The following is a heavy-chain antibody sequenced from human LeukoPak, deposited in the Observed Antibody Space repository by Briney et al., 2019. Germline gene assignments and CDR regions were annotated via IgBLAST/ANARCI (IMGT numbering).Heavy chain of an antibody. CDR1: GFTFSSYG. CDR2: IRYDGSNK. CDR3: AKDKGHSSSGLDY. J-gene: IGHJ4*02. D-gene: IGHD6-13*01. V-gene: IGHV3-30*02. Sequence: GGSLRLSCAASGFTFSSYGMHWVRQAPGKGLEWVAFIRYDGSNKYYADSVKGRFTISRDNSKNTLYLQMNSLRAEDTAVYYCAKDKGHSSSGLDYWGQGTLVTVSS.